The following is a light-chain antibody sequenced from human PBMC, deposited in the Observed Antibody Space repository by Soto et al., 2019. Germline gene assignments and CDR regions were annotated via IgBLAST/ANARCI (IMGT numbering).Light chain of an antibody. CDR2: SND. Sequence: QSVLTQPPSASGTPGQRVTISCSGSSSNIGSNSVNWYQQLPGTAPRLVIYSNDQRPSGVPDRFSASKSGTSASLAISGLQSEDEAEYYCATWDGSLNVVFGGGTKVTVL. CDR3: ATWDGSLNVV. CDR1: SSNIGSNS. V-gene: IGLV1-44*01. J-gene: IGLJ2*01.